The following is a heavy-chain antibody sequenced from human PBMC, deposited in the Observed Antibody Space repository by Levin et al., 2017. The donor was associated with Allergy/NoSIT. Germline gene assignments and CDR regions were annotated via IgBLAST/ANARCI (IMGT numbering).Heavy chain of an antibody. CDR2: INHSGST. Sequence: SETLSLTCAVYGGSFSGYYWSWIRQPPGKGLEWIGEINHSGSTNYNPSLKSRVTISVDTSKNQFSLKLSSVTAADTAVYYCARGGMVQGVMWNWFDPWGQGTLVTVSS. D-gene: IGHD3-10*01. J-gene: IGHJ5*02. CDR3: ARGGMVQGVMWNWFDP. V-gene: IGHV4-34*01. CDR1: GGSFSGYY.